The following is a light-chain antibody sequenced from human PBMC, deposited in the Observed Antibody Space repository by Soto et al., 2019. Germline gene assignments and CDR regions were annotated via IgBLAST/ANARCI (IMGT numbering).Light chain of an antibody. CDR2: DAS. CDR1: QSISYW. Sequence: DIQMTQSPSTLSASVGDRVTITCRASQSISYWLAWYQQKPGKAPNLLIYDASSLENGVPSRFSGSGSGTEFTLTISSLQPDDFATYYCQEYYSSSRVAVGGGTKVEIK. J-gene: IGKJ4*01. V-gene: IGKV1-5*01. CDR3: QEYYSSSRVA.